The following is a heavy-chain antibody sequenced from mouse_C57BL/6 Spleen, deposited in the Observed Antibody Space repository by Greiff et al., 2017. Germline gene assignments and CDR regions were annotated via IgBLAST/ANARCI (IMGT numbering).Heavy chain of an antibody. V-gene: IGHV6-6*01. Sequence: EVKVEESGGGLVQPGGSMKLSCAASGFTFSDAWMDWVRQSPEKGLEWVAEIRNKANNHATYYAVSVKGRFTISRDDSKSSVYLQMTSLRAEDTGIYYCTRGVYDYGFAYWGQGTLVTVSA. J-gene: IGHJ3*01. CDR2: IRNKANNHAT. CDR3: TRGVYDYGFAY. CDR1: GFTFSDAW. D-gene: IGHD2-4*01.